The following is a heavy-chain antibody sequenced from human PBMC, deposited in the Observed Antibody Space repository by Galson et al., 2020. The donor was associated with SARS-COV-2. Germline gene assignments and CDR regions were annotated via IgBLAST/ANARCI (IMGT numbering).Heavy chain of an antibody. Sequence: SETLSLTCAVSGGSISSSNWWSWVRQPPGKGLEWIGEIYHSGSTNYNQSLKSRVTISVDKSKDQFSLKLSSVTAADTAVYYCARSTYSSSLIFDYWGQGTLVTVSS. CDR2: IYHSGST. V-gene: IGHV4-4*02. CDR1: GGSISSSNW. D-gene: IGHD6-13*01. J-gene: IGHJ4*02. CDR3: ARSTYSSSLIFDY.